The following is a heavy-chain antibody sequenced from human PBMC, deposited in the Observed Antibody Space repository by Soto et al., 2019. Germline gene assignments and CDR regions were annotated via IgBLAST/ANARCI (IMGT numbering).Heavy chain of an antibody. V-gene: IGHV4-59*01. CDR2: IYYSGST. D-gene: IGHD3-3*01. CDR1: GGSISSYY. J-gene: IGHJ5*02. Sequence: PSETLSLTCTVSGGSISSYYWSWIRQPPGKGLEWIGYIYYSGSTNYNPSLKSRVTISVDTSKNQFSLKLSSVTAADTAVYYCARHYDFWSGSPFDPWGQGTLVTV. CDR3: ARHYDFWSGSPFDP.